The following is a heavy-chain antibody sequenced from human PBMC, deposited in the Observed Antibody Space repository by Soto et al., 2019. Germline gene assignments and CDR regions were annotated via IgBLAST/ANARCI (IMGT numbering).Heavy chain of an antibody. CDR3: ARVVEDVD. Sequence: QVQLQESGPGLVKPSQTLSLTCTVSGGSISSGDYNWSWIRQPPGKGLEWTGYIYYSGITYYNSSLKSRATISVDTSKNQFFLKLSSVTVADTAVYYCARVVEDVDWGQGTLVTVSS. CDR1: GGSISSGDYN. V-gene: IGHV4-30-4*01. J-gene: IGHJ4*02. D-gene: IGHD3-16*02. CDR2: IYYSGIT.